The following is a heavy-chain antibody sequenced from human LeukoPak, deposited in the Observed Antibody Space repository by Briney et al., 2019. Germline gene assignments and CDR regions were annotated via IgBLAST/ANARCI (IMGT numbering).Heavy chain of an antibody. CDR3: AADSTYYVFWSGYSPKENAFDI. CDR1: GFTFTSSA. Sequence: SVKVSCKASGFTFTSSAMQWVRQARGQRLEWIGWIVVGSGNTNYAQKFQERVTITRDMSTSTAYMELSSLRSEDTAVYYCAADSTYYVFWSGYSPKENAFDIWGQGTMVTVSS. J-gene: IGHJ3*02. V-gene: IGHV1-58*02. CDR2: IVVGSGNT. D-gene: IGHD3-3*01.